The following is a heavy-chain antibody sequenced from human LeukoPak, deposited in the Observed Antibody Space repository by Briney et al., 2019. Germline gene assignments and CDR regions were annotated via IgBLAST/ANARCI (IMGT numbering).Heavy chain of an antibody. D-gene: IGHD2-15*01. CDR1: GFTFSDYY. Sequence: GGSLRLSCAASGFTFSDYYMSWIRQAPGKGLEGFSYISSSGSTIYYADSVKGRFTISRDNAKNSMYLQMNSLRSEDTVVYYCARDLLRDIVRPYYYDGMDVWGKGTMVTVSS. CDR2: ISSSGSTI. CDR3: ARDLLRDIVRPYYYDGMDV. V-gene: IGHV3-11*01. J-gene: IGHJ6*04.